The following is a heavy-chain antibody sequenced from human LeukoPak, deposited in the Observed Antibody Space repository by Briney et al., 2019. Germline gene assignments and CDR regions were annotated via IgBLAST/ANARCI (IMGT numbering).Heavy chain of an antibody. Sequence: GGSLGLSCAASGFTFSSYAMHWVRQAPGKGLEWVAVISYDGNNKYYADSVKGRFTISRDNSKNTLYLQMNSLRAEDTAVYYCASPDESYYYDSSGYCKNWGQGTLVTVSS. CDR1: GFTFSSYA. V-gene: IGHV3-30*04. CDR3: ASPDESYYYDSSGYCKN. J-gene: IGHJ4*02. D-gene: IGHD3-22*01. CDR2: ISYDGNNK.